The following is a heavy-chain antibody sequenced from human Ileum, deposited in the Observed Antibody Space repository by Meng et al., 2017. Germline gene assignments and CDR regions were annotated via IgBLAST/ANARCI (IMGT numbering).Heavy chain of an antibody. D-gene: IGHD3-10*01. Sequence: QLPRHGSVQRLLHPSATPSLTRTVTGGSLTSYYWTWIRQPAGKGLEWIGRIHPTGTTDDNPSRRSRVSMSLDKSKNQFSLKLTSVTAADTAVYYCARAAARGVPVDLWGQGTLVTVSS. V-gene: IGHV4-4*07. CDR3: ARAAARGVPVDL. CDR2: IHPTGTT. CDR1: GGSLTSYY. J-gene: IGHJ5*02.